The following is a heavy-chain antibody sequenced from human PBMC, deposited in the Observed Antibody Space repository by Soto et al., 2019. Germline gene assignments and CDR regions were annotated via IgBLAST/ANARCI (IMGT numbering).Heavy chain of an antibody. D-gene: IGHD2-2*02. J-gene: IGHJ6*02. Sequence: GSSVKVSCKASGYTITNYGFSWVRQAPGQGLEWMGWISAYNGNTNYAQNVQGRVTMTTDTSTSTAYMELRSLRSDDTAVYYCARDIYCSSTSCYTNYYYRLDVWGQGTTVLVS. CDR3: ARDIYCSSTSCYTNYYYRLDV. V-gene: IGHV1-18*01. CDR1: GYTITNYG. CDR2: ISAYNGNT.